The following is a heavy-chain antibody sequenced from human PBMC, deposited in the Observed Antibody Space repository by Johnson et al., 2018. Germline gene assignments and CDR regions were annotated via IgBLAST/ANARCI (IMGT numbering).Heavy chain of an antibody. V-gene: IGHV3-9*01. Sequence: EVQLVESGGGLVQPGRSLGLPCAASGFPFDDYAMHGFRQAPGKGLGWFSGIGWNSGSMGYAASGKGRFTISRDNAKNSLYLQMNSRRAEDTALYYCAKDSSGYLSNFQHWGQGTLVTVSS. D-gene: IGHD3-22*01. J-gene: IGHJ1*01. CDR1: GFPFDDYA. CDR2: IGWNSGSM. CDR3: AKDSSGYLSNFQH.